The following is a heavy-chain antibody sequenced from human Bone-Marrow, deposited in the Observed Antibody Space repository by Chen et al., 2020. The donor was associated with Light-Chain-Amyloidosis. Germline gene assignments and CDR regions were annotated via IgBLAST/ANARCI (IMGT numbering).Heavy chain of an antibody. CDR2: ISSSGSTI. Sequence: EVQLVESGGGLVQPGGSLRLSCAASGFTFSSYEMNWVRQAPGKGLEWVSYISSSGSTIYYADSVKGRFTISRDNAKNSLYLQMNSLRAEDTAVYYCTCVTMIVVADPYYYYYGMDVWGQGTTVTVSS. D-gene: IGHD3-22*01. V-gene: IGHV3-48*03. CDR3: TCVTMIVVADPYYYYYGMDV. CDR1: GFTFSSYE. J-gene: IGHJ6*02.